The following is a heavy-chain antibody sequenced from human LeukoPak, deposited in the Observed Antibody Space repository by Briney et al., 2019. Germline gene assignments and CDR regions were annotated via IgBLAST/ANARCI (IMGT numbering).Heavy chain of an antibody. V-gene: IGHV1-69*05. J-gene: IGHJ4*02. CDR2: IIPIFGTA. Sequence: GASVKVSCKASGYTFTSYDINWVRQAPGQGLEWMGRIIPIFGTANYAQKFQGRVTITTDESTSTAYMELSSLRSEDTAVYYCASYSNYVAGDWGQGTLVTVSS. CDR1: GYTFTSYD. D-gene: IGHD4-11*01. CDR3: ASYSNYVAGD.